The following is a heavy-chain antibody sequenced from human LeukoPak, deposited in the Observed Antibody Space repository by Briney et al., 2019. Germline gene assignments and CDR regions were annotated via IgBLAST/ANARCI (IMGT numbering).Heavy chain of an antibody. V-gene: IGHV4-34*01. D-gene: IGHD2-2*02. CDR1: GGSFSGYY. J-gene: IGHJ4*02. CDR3: ARPFGKRYTWDY. CDR2: INHSGST. Sequence: SETLSLTCAVYGGSFSGYYWSWIRQPPGKGLEWIGEINHSGSTNYNPSLKSRVTISVDTPKNQFSLKLSSVTAADTAVYYCARPFGKRYTWDYWGQGALVTVSS.